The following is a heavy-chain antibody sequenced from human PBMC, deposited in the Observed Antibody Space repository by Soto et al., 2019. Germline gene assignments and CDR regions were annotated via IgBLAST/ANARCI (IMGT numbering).Heavy chain of an antibody. CDR1: GGSISSSNW. CDR3: ARNSTWYKAGYFDY. J-gene: IGHJ4*02. CDR2: THHSGST. V-gene: IGHV4-4*02. Sequence: QVQLQESGPGLVKPSGTLSLTCAVSGGSISSSNWWSWVRQPPGKGLEWIGETHHSGSTNYHPSLKSRVTISVDKSKNQFSLKLSSVTAADTAVYYCARNSTWYKAGYFDYWGQGTLVTVSS. D-gene: IGHD6-13*01.